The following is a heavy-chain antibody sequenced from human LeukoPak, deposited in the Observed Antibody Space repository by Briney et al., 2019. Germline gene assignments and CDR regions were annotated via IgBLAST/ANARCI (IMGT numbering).Heavy chain of an antibody. V-gene: IGHV1-46*01. D-gene: IGHD5-18*01. CDR3: ARDPPRGYSV. J-gene: IGHJ4*02. Sequence: GASVKVSCKASGGTFSSYAISWVRQAPGQGLEWMGIINPSGGSTSYAQKFQGRVTMTRDTSTSTVYMELSSLRSEDTAVYYCARDPPRGYSVWGQGTLVTVSS. CDR2: INPSGGST. CDR1: GGTFSSYA.